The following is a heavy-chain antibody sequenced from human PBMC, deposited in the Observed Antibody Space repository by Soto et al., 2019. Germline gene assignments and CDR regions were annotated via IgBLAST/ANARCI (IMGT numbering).Heavy chain of an antibody. CDR3: AKGSASASPYYFDF. CDR2: ITGSGGST. CDR1: GFTFSSYA. Sequence: DVQLLESGGGLVQPGGSLRLSCAASGFTFSSYAMSWVRQSPEKGLEWVSAITGSGGSTYHADSVKGRFTISRDNSKNTLYLQRSSLRAEDTAVYYCAKGSASASPYYFDFWGQGILVTVSS. J-gene: IGHJ4*02. V-gene: IGHV3-23*01.